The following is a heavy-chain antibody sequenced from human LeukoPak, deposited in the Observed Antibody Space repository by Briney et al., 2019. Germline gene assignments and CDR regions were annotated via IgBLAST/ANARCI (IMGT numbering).Heavy chain of an antibody. CDR3: ARDSGLLVVPAALNWFDP. CDR1: GGSISSGGYS. Sequence: PSETLSLTCAVSGGSISSGGYSWSWIRQPPGKGLEWIGYIYHSGSTYYNPSLKSRVTISVDTSKNQFSLKLSSVTAADTAVYYCARDSGLLVVPAALNWFDPWGQGTLVTVSS. V-gene: IGHV4-30-2*01. CDR2: IYHSGST. D-gene: IGHD2-2*01. J-gene: IGHJ5*02.